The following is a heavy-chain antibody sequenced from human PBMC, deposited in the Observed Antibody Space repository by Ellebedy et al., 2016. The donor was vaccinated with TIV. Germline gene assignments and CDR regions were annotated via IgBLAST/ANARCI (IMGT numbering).Heavy chain of an antibody. V-gene: IGHV4-31*03. D-gene: IGHD2-21*02. CDR2: IYYSGST. J-gene: IGHJ4*02. CDR1: GGSISSGGYY. CDR3: ASTGDYYFDY. Sequence: SETLSLTXTVSGGSISSGGYYWSWIRQHPGKGLEWIGYIYYSGSTYYNPSLKSRVTISVDTSKNQFSLKLSSVTAADTAVYYCASTGDYYFDYWGQGTLVTVSS.